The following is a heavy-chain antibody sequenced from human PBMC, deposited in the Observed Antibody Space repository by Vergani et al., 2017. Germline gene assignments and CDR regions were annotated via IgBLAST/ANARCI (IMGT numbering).Heavy chain of an antibody. CDR3: ARNQNGWFDP. Sequence: VQLVESGGGLVKPGGSLRLSCAASGFTFSDYYMSWVRQAPGKGLEWVSVIYSGGSTYYADSVKGRFTISRDNSKNTLYLQMNSLRAEDTAVYYCARNQNGWFDPWGQGTLVTVSS. J-gene: IGHJ5*02. CDR2: IYSGGST. V-gene: IGHV3-66*01. CDR1: GFTFSDYY.